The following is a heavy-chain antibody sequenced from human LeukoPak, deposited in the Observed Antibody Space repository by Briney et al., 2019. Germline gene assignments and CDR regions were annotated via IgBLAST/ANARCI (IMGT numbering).Heavy chain of an antibody. CDR1: GGSITSTNY. Sequence: PSETLSLTCGASGGSITSTNYWTWVRQPPGKGLEWIGEVNLQGSTNCNPSLMGRVAISVDMSENHISLQLTSVTAADTAVYYCAREGGPYRPLDYSGQGTLVTVSS. CDR2: VNLQGST. V-gene: IGHV4-4*02. CDR3: AREGGPYRPLDY. J-gene: IGHJ4*02.